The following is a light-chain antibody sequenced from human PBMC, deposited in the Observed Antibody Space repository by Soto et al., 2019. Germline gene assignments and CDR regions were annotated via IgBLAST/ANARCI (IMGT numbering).Light chain of an antibody. V-gene: IGLV2-14*04. J-gene: IGLJ2*01. CDR1: SSHFGGYNY. CDR2: DVS. Sequence: TSSHFGGYNYVSWYQQHPGKAPKLMIYDVSNRPSGVSNRFSGSKSGNTASLTISGLQAEDEADYYCSSYTSSSTLFGGGTKVTV. CDR3: SSYTSSSTL.